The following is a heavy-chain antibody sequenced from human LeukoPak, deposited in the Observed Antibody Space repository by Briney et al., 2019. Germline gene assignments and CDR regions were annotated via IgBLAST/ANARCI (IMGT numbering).Heavy chain of an antibody. CDR3: ARQEGSIQYSSSLGVDY. CDR2: IYPGDSDT. V-gene: IGHV5-51*01. CDR1: GYSFTSYW. D-gene: IGHD6-6*01. J-gene: IGHJ4*02. Sequence: GESLKISCKGSGYSFTSYWIGWVRQVPGKGLEWMGIIYPGDSDTRYSPSFQGQVTISADKSISTAYLQWSSLKASDTAMYYCARQEGSIQYSSSLGVDYWGQGTLVTVSS.